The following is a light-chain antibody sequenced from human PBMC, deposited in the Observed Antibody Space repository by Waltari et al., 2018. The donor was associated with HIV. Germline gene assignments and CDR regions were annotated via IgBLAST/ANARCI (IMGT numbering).Light chain of an antibody. J-gene: IGLJ2*01. Sequence: QSALTQPRSVSGSPGQSVTISCPGSSSAVGGYHYVSWYQHHPTKAPKLIIYDVSERPSGVPDRFSGSKSGNRASLTISGLQAEDEADYYCYSYAGSLLFGGGTKLTVL. V-gene: IGLV2-11*01. CDR3: YSYAGSLL. CDR2: DVS. CDR1: SSAVGGYHY.